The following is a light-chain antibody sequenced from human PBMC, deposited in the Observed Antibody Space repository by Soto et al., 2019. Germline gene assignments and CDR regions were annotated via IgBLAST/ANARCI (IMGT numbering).Light chain of an antibody. CDR3: QQYGSSPKIT. J-gene: IGKJ5*01. CDR2: GAS. CDR1: QSVSSN. Sequence: EIVMTQSPATLSLSPGERATLSCRASQSVSSNVAWYQQIPGQTPRLLIYGASTRATGIPVRFSGSGSGTDFTLTISRLEPEDFAVYYCQQYGSSPKITFGQGTRLEIK. V-gene: IGKV3-20*01.